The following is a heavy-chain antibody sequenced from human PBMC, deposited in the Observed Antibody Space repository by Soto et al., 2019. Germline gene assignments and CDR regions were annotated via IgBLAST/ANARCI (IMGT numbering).Heavy chain of an antibody. Sequence: QITLKESGPTLVKPTQTLTLTCTFSGFSLTTSGVGVGWIRQPPGKALEWLALIYWDDDKRYSPSLKSRLTITNDTSRHQVVLTMTNMDPVDTATYFCAHSDGSGEFDSWGQGTLVTVSS. D-gene: IGHD3-10*01. V-gene: IGHV2-5*02. CDR2: IYWDDDK. J-gene: IGHJ5*01. CDR1: GFSLTTSGVG. CDR3: AHSDGSGEFDS.